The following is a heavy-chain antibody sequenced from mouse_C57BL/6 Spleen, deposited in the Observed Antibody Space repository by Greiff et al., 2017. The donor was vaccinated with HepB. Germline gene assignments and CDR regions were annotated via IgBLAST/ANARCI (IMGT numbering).Heavy chain of an antibody. J-gene: IGHJ4*01. CDR2: IYPGGGYT. CDR1: GYTFTNYW. D-gene: IGHD1-2*01. Sequence: QVHVKQSGAELVRPGTSVKMSCKASGYTFTNYWIGWAKQRPGHGLEWIGDIYPGGGYTNYNEKFKGKATLTADKSSSTAYMQFSSLTSEDSAIYYCARSSPHYQGYAMDYWGQGTSVTVSS. V-gene: IGHV1-63*01. CDR3: ARSSPHYQGYAMDY.